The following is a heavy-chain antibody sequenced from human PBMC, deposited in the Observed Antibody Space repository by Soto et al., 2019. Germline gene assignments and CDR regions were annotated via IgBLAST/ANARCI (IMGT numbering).Heavy chain of an antibody. CDR1: GGSISSAAYC. V-gene: IGHV4-30-4*01. Sequence: QVQLQESGPRLVSPSQTLSLTCTVSGGSISSAAYCWSWIRQSPDKGLEWIGHIYDGGTTYSSPSLTGRVTISADTSETQFSLKLNSLSAADTAVYYRARGPSGDKVDYWGQGIQVTVSS. D-gene: IGHD7-27*01. CDR3: ARGPSGDKVDY. CDR2: IYDGGTT. J-gene: IGHJ4*02.